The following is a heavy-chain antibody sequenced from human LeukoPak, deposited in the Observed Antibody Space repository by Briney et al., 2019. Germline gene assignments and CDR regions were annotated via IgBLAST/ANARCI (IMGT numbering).Heavy chain of an antibody. CDR2: INPNSGGT. V-gene: IGHV1-2*02. CDR1: GYTFTGYY. J-gene: IGHJ6*03. CDR3: ARVGPVAGNFYYYYYYYVDV. D-gene: IGHD6-19*01. Sequence: ASVKVSCKASGYTFTGYYMHWVRQAPGQGLEWMGWINPNSGGTNYAQKFQGRVTMTRDTSISTAYMELSRLRSDDTAVYYCARVGPVAGNFYYYYYYYVDVWGKGTTVTVSS.